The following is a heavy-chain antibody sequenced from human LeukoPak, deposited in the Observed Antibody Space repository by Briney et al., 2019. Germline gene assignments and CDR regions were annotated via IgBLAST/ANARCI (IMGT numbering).Heavy chain of an antibody. CDR2: INHSGST. CDR3: ARGRIFGVVISLFFDY. D-gene: IGHD3-3*01. CDR1: GGSFSGYY. J-gene: IGHJ4*02. Sequence: TSETLSRTCAVYGGSFSGYYWSWIRQPPGKGLEWIGEINHSGSTNYNPSLKSRVTISVDTSKNQFSLKLSSVTAADTAVYYCARGRIFGVVISLFFDYWGQGTLVTVSS. V-gene: IGHV4-34*01.